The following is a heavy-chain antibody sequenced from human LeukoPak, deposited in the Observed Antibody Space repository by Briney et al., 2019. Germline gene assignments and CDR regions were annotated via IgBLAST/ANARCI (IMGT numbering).Heavy chain of an antibody. CDR1: GFTFDSFS. CDR3: AKDPSGGDIVVVVAATAHGY. V-gene: IGHV3-23*01. J-gene: IGHJ4*02. D-gene: IGHD2-15*01. Sequence: PGGSLRLSCAASGFTFDSFSINWVRQAPGKGLEWVSAISGSGGSTYYADSVKGRFTISRDNSKNTLYLQMNSLRAEDTAVYYCAKDPSGGDIVVVVAATAHGYWGQGTLVTVSS. CDR2: ISGSGGST.